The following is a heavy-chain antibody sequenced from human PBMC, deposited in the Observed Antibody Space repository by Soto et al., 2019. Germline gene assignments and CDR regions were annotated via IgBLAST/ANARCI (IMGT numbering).Heavy chain of an antibody. D-gene: IGHD3-9*01. J-gene: IGHJ4*02. V-gene: IGHV3-48*03. CDR3: ARDSRRGTIFWTGFFDY. CDR1: GFTFSSYE. Sequence: EVQLVESGGGLVQPGGSLRLSCAASGFTFSSYEMNWVRQAPGKGLEWVSYISSSGSTIYYADSVKGRFTISRDNAKNSLYLQMNSLRAEDTDVYHCARDSRRGTIFWTGFFDYWGQGTLVTVSS. CDR2: ISSSGSTI.